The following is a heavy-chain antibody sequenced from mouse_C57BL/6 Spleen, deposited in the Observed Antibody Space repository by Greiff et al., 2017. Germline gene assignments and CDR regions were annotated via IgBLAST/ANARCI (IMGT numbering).Heavy chain of an antibody. J-gene: IGHJ2*01. CDR3: AIKTEGYDYFDY. D-gene: IGHD2-2*01. CDR2: IHPSDSDT. CDR1: GYTFTSYW. Sequence: QVQLQQPGAELVKPGASVKVSCKASGYTFTSYWMHWVKQRPGQGLEWIVRIHPSDSDTNYNQKFKGKATLTVDKSSSTAHMQLRSLTSDDSAVYYCAIKTEGYDYFDYWGQGTTLTVSS. V-gene: IGHV1-74*01.